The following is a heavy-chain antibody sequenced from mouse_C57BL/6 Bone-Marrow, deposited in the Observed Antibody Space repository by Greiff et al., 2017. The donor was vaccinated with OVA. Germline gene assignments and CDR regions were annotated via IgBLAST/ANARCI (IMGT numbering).Heavy chain of an antibody. CDR3: ARGYYGYFDY. CDR1: GYTFTSYW. J-gene: IGHJ2*01. D-gene: IGHD1-1*01. V-gene: IGHV1-64*01. Sequence: QVQLQQPGAELVKPGASVKLSCKASGYTFTSYWMHWVKQRPGQGLEWIGMIHPNCGSTNYNEKFKSKATLTEDKTSSTAYMQLSSLTSEDSAVYCCARGYYGYFDYWGQGTTLTVSS. CDR2: IHPNCGST.